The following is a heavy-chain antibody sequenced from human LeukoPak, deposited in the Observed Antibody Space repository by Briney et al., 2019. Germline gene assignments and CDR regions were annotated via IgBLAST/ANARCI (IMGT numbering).Heavy chain of an antibody. CDR1: GGTFSSYA. CDR2: IIPIFGTA. J-gene: IGHJ6*03. CDR3: ARDSQPEFGVVSGGTNYYYYYYMDV. Sequence: GSSVKVSCKASGGTFSSYAISWVRQAPGQGLEWMGGIIPIFGTANYAQKFQGRVTITTDESTSTAYMELSSLRSEDTAVYYCARDSQPEFGVVSGGTNYYYYYYMDVWGKGTTVTVSS. V-gene: IGHV1-69*05. D-gene: IGHD3-3*01.